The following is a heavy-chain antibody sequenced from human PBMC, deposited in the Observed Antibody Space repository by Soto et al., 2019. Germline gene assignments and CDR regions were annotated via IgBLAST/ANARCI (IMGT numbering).Heavy chain of an antibody. J-gene: IGHJ6*02. CDR1: GGTFSSYA. V-gene: IGHV1-69*01. CDR2: IIPIFGTA. CDR3: ARETTPRTDYYSYYGMDV. Sequence: QVQLVQSGAEVKKPGSSVKVSCKASGGTFSSYAISWVRQAPGQGLEWMGGIIPIFGTANYAQKFQGRVTITADESTSTAYMELSSLRSEDTAVYYCARETTPRTDYYSYYGMDVWGQGTTVTVSS.